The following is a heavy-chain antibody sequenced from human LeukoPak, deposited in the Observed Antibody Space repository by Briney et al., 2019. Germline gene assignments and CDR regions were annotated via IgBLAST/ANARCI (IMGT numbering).Heavy chain of an antibody. CDR2: ISAYNGNT. Sequence: ASVKVSCKASGYTFTSYGISWVRQAPGQGLEWMGWISAYNGNTNYAQKLQGRVTMTTDTSTNTAYMELRSLRSDDTAVYYCARAGLSSSDYYYGMDVWGQGTTVTVSS. D-gene: IGHD6-6*01. J-gene: IGHJ6*02. CDR3: ARAGLSSSDYYYGMDV. CDR1: GYTFTSYG. V-gene: IGHV1-18*01.